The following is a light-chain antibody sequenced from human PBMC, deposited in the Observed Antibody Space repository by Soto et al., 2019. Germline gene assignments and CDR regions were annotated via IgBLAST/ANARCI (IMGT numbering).Light chain of an antibody. J-gene: IGKJ5*01. V-gene: IGKV3-20*01. Sequence: EIVLTQSPGTLSLSPGERATLSCRASQSVSRNYLAWYQQTPGQAPRLLIYGASSRATGIPDRFSGSGFGTDFTLTISRLEPEDFAVYYCQEYGTSPLITFGPGTRLEIK. CDR2: GAS. CDR1: QSVSRNY. CDR3: QEYGTSPLIT.